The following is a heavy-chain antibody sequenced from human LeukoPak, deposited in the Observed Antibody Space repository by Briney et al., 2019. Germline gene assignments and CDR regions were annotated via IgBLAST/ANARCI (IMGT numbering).Heavy chain of an antibody. Sequence: SETLSLTCSVSGDSFRSYYWSWIRQPPGKGLEWLGCIYSSGSTDYNPSLKSRVTLSVDTSESQFSLMLNSVTAADTAVYYCARRFSSTSGRWFDPWGKGTLVTVSS. V-gene: IGHV4-59*01. CDR2: IYSSGST. J-gene: IGHJ5*02. CDR1: GDSFRSYY. D-gene: IGHD6-19*01. CDR3: ARRFSSTSGRWFDP.